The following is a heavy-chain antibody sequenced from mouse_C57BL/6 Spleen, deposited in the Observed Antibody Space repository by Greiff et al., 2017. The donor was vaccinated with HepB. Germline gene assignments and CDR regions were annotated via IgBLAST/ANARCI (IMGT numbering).Heavy chain of an antibody. J-gene: IGHJ4*01. V-gene: IGHV1-62-2*01. CDR1: GYTFTEYS. D-gene: IGHD2-4*01. CDR3: ARHEDDYDNYYAMDY. CDR2: FYPGSGSI. Sequence: VQLQHSGAELVKPGASVKLSCKASGYTFTEYSIHWVKQRSGQGLEWIGWFYPGSGSIKYNEKFKDKATLTADTSSSTVYMELSRLTSEDSAVYFCARHEDDYDNYYAMDYWGQGTSVTVSS.